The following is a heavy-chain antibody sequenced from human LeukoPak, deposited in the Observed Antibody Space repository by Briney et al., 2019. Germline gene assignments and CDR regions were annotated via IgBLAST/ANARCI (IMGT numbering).Heavy chain of an antibody. J-gene: IGHJ4*02. CDR1: GFTFSSYW. CDR3: ARDEHQYYSESSGRFDY. CDR2: IKRDGSEK. Sequence: GGSLRLSCAASGFTFSSYWMGWVRQAPGKGLEWVANIKRDGSEKYYVDSVKGRFTISRDNAKNSLYPQMNSLRAEDTAVYYCARDEHQYYSESSGRFDYWGQGTLVTVSS. D-gene: IGHD3-22*01. V-gene: IGHV3-7*04.